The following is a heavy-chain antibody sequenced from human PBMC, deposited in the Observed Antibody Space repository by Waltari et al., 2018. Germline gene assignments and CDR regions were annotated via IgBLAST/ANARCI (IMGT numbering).Heavy chain of an antibody. CDR2: GST. D-gene: IGHD3-22*01. CDR3: ARGKAYYYDSSGYYYDY. Sequence: GSTYYNPSLKSLVTISVDTSKNQFSLKLSSVTAADTAVYYCARGKAYYYDSSGYYYDYWGQGTLVTVSS. V-gene: IGHV4-31*01. J-gene: IGHJ4*02.